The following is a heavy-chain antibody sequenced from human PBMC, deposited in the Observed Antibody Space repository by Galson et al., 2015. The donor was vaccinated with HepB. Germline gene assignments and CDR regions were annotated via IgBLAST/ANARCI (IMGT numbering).Heavy chain of an antibody. CDR2: ISYDGSNN. D-gene: IGHD3-3*01. J-gene: IGHJ4*02. CDR1: GFTFSRYA. CDR3: TRGAGVYSFLSGGLL. V-gene: IGHV3-30*04. Sequence: SLRLSCAASGFTFSRYAMHWVRQAPGKGLEWVATISYDGSNNYYADSVKGRFTISRDNSKNTLYVQMNSLRAEDTAIYYCTRGAGVYSFLSGGLLWGQGTLVTVSS.